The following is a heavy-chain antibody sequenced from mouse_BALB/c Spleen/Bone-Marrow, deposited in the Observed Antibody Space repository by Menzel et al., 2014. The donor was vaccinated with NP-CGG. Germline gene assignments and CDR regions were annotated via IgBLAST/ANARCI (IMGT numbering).Heavy chain of an antibody. D-gene: IGHD2-14*01. J-gene: IGHJ2*01. V-gene: IGHV1S130*01. CDR1: GYTFTSSW. Sequence: VQLQQSGSVLVMPGASVKLSCKASGYTFTSSWMHWAKQRPGQGLEWIGEIHPNSGNTNYNEKFKGKATLTVDTSSSTAYVDLRSLTSEDSAVYYCARHYRYAYYFDYWGQGTTSTVSS. CDR3: ARHYRYAYYFDY. CDR2: IHPNSGNT.